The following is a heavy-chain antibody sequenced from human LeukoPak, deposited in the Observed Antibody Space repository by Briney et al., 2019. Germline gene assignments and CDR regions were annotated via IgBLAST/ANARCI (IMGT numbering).Heavy chain of an antibody. J-gene: IGHJ6*02. D-gene: IGHD2-2*03. Sequence: ASAKVSCKASGYTFTSYDINWVRQATGQGLEWMGWMNPNSGNTGYAQKFQGRVTMTRNTSISTAYMELSSLRSEDTAVYYCARAPGYCSSTSCYWLGYYYYYGMDVWGQGTTVTVSS. CDR2: MNPNSGNT. V-gene: IGHV1-8*01. CDR1: GYTFTSYD. CDR3: ARAPGYCSSTSCYWLGYYYYYGMDV.